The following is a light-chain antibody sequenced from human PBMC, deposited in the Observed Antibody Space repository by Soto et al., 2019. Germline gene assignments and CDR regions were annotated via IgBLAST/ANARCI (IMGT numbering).Light chain of an antibody. J-gene: IGKJ1*01. V-gene: IGKV1-5*01. CDR1: QSISSY. Sequence: DIQMTQYPSSLSASVGDRVTITCRASQSISSYLNWYQQKPGTAPKVLIYHASNLQSGVPSSFSGSGSGTEFTLTISSMQPDDFATYYCQQYNSYSFGQGTKVDIK. CDR3: QQYNSYS. CDR2: HAS.